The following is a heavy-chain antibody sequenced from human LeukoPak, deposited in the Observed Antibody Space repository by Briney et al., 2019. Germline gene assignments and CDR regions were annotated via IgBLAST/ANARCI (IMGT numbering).Heavy chain of an antibody. CDR1: GFTFDDYG. D-gene: IGHD3-16*01. J-gene: IGHJ4*02. CDR3: AKGARYDYVWWSLVPDY. Sequence: PGGSLRLSCAASGFTFDDYGMSWVRQAPGKGLEWVAVIWYDGSNKYYADSVKGRFTISRDNSKNTLYLQMNSLRAEDTAVYYCAKGARYDYVWWSLVPDYWGQGTLVTVSS. CDR2: IWYDGSNK. V-gene: IGHV3-33*06.